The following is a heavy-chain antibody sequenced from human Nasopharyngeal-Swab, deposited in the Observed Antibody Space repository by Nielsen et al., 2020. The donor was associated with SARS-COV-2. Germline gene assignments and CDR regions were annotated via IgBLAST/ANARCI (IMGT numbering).Heavy chain of an antibody. V-gene: IGHV3-23*01. CDR3: AKKYGTRGWYVGLDY. CDR2: AGGNDGST. D-gene: IGHD6-19*01. Sequence: ESLKIFCAASGFGFSAFAMSWVSQTPGKGLEWVSAAGGNDGSTFYADSVRGRFTISRDNSKNTLYLQMNSLRAEDTALYYCAKKYGTRGWYVGLDYWGQGTQVTVSS. CDR1: GFGFSAFA. J-gene: IGHJ4*02.